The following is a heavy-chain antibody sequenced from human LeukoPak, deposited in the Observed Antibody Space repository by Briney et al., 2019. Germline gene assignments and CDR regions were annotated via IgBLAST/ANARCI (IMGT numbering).Heavy chain of an antibody. D-gene: IGHD2-2*01. CDR3: ARDPYCSSASCNDAFDI. CDR1: GYSISSGYW. CDR2: MFHSGST. J-gene: IGHJ3*02. Sequence: SETLSLTCTVSGYSISSGYWWGWIRQPPGKGLEWIGSMFHSGSTFYNPSLRGRVTMSVDTSKNQFSLKLSSVTAADTAVYYCARDPYCSSASCNDAFDIWGQGTMVTVSS. V-gene: IGHV4-38-2*02.